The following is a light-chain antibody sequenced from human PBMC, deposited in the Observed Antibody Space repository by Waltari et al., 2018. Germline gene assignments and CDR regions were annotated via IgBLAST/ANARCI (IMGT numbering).Light chain of an antibody. CDR2: DVT. Sequence: QSALTQPRSVSGSPGQSVAISCTGTSSDIGDYNYVSWYQQHPGKAPKLMIYDVTKRPSGVPYRFSGSKSGNTASLTISGLQAEDEADYYCCSYAGGFVYVFGTGTKVTVL. J-gene: IGLJ1*01. CDR1: SSDIGDYNY. V-gene: IGLV2-11*01. CDR3: CSYAGGFVYV.